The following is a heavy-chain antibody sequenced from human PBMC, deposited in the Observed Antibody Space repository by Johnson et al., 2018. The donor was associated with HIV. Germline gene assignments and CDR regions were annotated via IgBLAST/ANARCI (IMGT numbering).Heavy chain of an antibody. V-gene: IGHV3-30-3*01. D-gene: IGHD2-15*01. J-gene: IGHJ3*02. CDR2: VSYHGSNK. CDR3: ARERYGSQAIDGFDI. Sequence: QVQLVESGGGLVQPGRSLRLSCAASGFTFRSYAMHWVRQTPGKGLEWVAVVSYHGSNKYYADSVKGRFTISRDNSKNTLYMQMNSLRAEDTAVYYCARERYGSQAIDGFDIWGQGTMVTVSS. CDR1: GFTFRSYA.